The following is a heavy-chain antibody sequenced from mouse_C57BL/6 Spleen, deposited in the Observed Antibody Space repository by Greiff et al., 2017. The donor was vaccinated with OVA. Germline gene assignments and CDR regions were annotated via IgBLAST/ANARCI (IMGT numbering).Heavy chain of an antibody. J-gene: IGHJ3*01. CDR1: GYAFSSSW. CDR2: IYPGDGDT. V-gene: IGHV1-82*01. D-gene: IGHD2-1*01. Sequence: VQRVESGPELVKPGASVKISCKASGYAFSSSWMNWVKQRPGKGLEWIGRIYPGDGDTNYNGKFKGKATLTADKSSSTAYMQLSSLTAEDSAVYFCARSAHLLPFAYWGQGTLVTVSA. CDR3: ARSAHLLPFAY.